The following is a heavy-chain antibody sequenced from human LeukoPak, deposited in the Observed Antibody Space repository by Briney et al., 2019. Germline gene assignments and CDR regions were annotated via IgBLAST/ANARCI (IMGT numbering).Heavy chain of an antibody. Sequence: SVKVSCKASGGTFSSYAISWVRQAPGQGLELMGRIIPIFGTANYAQKFQGRVTITTDESTSTAYMELSSLRSEDTAVYYCARFRYSYASPMAGYDAFDIWGQGTMVTVSS. J-gene: IGHJ3*02. V-gene: IGHV1-69*05. CDR3: ARFRYSYASPMAGYDAFDI. D-gene: IGHD5-18*01. CDR2: IIPIFGTA. CDR1: GGTFSSYA.